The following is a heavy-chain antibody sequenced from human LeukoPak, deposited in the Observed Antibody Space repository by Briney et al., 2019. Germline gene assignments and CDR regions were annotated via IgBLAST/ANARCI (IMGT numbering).Heavy chain of an antibody. CDR3: ANSRYDSSGYYGIIGY. D-gene: IGHD3-22*01. CDR1: GFTFRHYD. CDR2: ISRSNIYR. Sequence: GETLRLSCVASGFTFRHYDMSWVRQAPGKGLEWVSSISRSNIYRYYADSVKGRFTISRDNAKNSLYLQMNSLRAEDTAVYYCANSRYDSSGYYGIIGYWGQGTLVTVSS. J-gene: IGHJ4*02. V-gene: IGHV3-21*01.